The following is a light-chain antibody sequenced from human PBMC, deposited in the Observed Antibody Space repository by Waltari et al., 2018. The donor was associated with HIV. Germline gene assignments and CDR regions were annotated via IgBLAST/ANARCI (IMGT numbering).Light chain of an antibody. CDR1: SSDVGGYNY. CDR3: SSYTSSSFVV. CDR2: QVR. V-gene: IGLV2-14*01. J-gene: IGLJ2*01. Sequence: QSALTQPASVSGSPGQSITISCTGTSSDVGGYNYVSWYQQHPVKAPKLMIYQVRNRPSRVSNRFSGSKSGHTASLTISGLQAEDEADYYCSSYTSSSFVVFGGGTKLTVL.